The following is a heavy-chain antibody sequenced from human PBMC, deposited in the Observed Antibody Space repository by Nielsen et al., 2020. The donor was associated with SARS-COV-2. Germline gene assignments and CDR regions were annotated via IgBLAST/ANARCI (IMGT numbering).Heavy chain of an antibody. CDR2: ISIDGGTT. CDR1: GFTFSSHW. D-gene: IGHD5-12*01. J-gene: IGHJ6*02. Sequence: GESLKISCVASGFTFSSHWMHWVRQAPGKGLVWVSRISIDGGTTSYADSVKGRFTISRDNAKNTLYLQMNSLRADDTAVYYCARVGSRLRVGMDVWGQGATVTVSS. CDR3: ARVGSRLRVGMDV. V-gene: IGHV3-74*01.